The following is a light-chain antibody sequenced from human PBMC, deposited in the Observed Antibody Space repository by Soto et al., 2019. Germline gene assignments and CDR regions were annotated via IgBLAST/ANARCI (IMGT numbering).Light chain of an antibody. CDR1: QSISSW. CDR2: KAS. J-gene: IGKJ1*01. V-gene: IGKV1-5*03. Sequence: IQMTQSPSTLSASVGDSGTITCRASQSISSWLAWYQQKPGKAPKLLIYKASSLESGVPSRFSGSGSGTEFTLTISSLQPDDCATYYCQQYNSYWTFGQGTKVEIK. CDR3: QQYNSYWT.